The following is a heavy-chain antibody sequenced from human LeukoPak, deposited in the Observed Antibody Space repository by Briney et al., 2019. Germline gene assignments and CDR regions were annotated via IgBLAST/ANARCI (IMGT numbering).Heavy chain of an antibody. CDR3: ARDSGYCSSTSCYKNWFDP. CDR2: IRTTAEGAKYA. CDR1: GFSFTDYP. Sequence: PGGSLRLSCATSGFSFTDYPMNWVRQAPGKGLEWISNIRTTAEGAKYAYYADSVKGRVTISRDDGKNTLYLHMNSLRDDDTAVYYCARDSGYCSSTSCYKNWFDPWGQGTLVTVSS. V-gene: IGHV3-48*02. J-gene: IGHJ5*02. D-gene: IGHD2-2*01.